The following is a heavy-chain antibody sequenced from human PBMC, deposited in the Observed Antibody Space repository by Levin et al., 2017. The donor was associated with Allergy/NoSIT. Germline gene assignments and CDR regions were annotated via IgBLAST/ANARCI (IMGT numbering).Heavy chain of an antibody. CDR3: AKGGIGTDGGIDP. CDR1: GFTLSSFV. J-gene: IGHJ5*02. CDR2: IAVSGDT. Sequence: PGGSLRLSCAASGFTLSSFVMTWVRQAPGRGLEWVSSIAVSGDTYYTESVRGRFLISRDNSKNTMYLQMNSLRPEDTASYHCAKGGIGTDGGIDPWGQGTLVTVSS. D-gene: IGHD1-1*01. V-gene: IGHV3-23*01.